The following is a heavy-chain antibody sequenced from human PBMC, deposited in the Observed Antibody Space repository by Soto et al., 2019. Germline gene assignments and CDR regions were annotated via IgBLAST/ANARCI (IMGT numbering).Heavy chain of an antibody. D-gene: IGHD4-17*01. J-gene: IGHJ3*02. CDR1: GGSISSYY. V-gene: IGHV4-59*01. CDR2: IYYSGST. Sequence: SETLSLTSTVSGGSISSYYWIWIRQPPGKGLEWIGYIYYSGSTNYNPSLKSRVTISVDTSRNQFSLKLSSVTAADTAVYYCARVKITVTTRFDAFDIWGQGTMVTVSS. CDR3: ARVKITVTTRFDAFDI.